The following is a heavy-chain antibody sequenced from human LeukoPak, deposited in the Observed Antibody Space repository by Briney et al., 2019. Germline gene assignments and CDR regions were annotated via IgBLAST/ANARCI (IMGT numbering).Heavy chain of an antibody. CDR2: IYHSGST. CDR1: GGSISSGGYY. CDR3: ARAPFDIVVVPAADYYMDV. Sequence: SETLSLTCTVSGGSISSGGYYWSWIRQPPGKGLEWIGYIYHSGSTYYNPSLKSRVTISVDRSKNQFSLKLSSVAAADTAVYYCARAPFDIVVVPAADYYMDVWGKGTTVTVSS. D-gene: IGHD2-2*01. J-gene: IGHJ6*03. V-gene: IGHV4-30-2*01.